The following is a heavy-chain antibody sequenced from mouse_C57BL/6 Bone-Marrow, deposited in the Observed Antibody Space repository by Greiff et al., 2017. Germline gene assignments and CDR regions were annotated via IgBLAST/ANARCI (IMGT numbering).Heavy chain of an antibody. J-gene: IGHJ1*03. V-gene: IGHV1-53*01. CDR3: ARFGGGGVTTRVFDV. D-gene: IGHD2-2*01. CDR1: GYTFTSYW. CDR2: INPSNGGT. Sequence: QVQLKQPGTELVKPGASVKLSCKASGYTFTSYWMHWVKQRPGQGLEWIGNINPSNGGTNYNEKFKSKATLTVDKSSSTAYMQLSSLTSEDSAVDYCARFGGGGVTTRVFDVWGTGTTVTVSS.